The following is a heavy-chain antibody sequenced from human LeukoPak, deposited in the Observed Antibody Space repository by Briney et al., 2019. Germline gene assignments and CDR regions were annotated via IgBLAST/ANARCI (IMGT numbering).Heavy chain of an antibody. Sequence: GASVKVSCKASGYTFTSYDINWVRQATGQGLEWMGWMNPNSGNTGYAQKFQGRVTITRNTSISTAYMELSRLRSDDTAVYYCASHSGAHYYYMDVWGKGTTVTVSS. V-gene: IGHV1-8*03. CDR2: MNPNSGNT. D-gene: IGHD7-27*01. CDR1: GYTFTSYD. CDR3: ASHSGAHYYYMDV. J-gene: IGHJ6*03.